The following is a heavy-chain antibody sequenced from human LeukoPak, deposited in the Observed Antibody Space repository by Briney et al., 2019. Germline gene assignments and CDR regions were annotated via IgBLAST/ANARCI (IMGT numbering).Heavy chain of an antibody. J-gene: IGHJ4*02. Sequence: GGSLRLSCAASGLTFTDFWMNWVRLAPGRGLDWVANIKPDGSEKYYVDSVKGRFAISRDNSKNTLYLQMNSLRAEDTAVYYCAKDYSRDGYSPFDYWGQGTLVTVSS. CDR2: IKPDGSEK. V-gene: IGHV3-7*03. CDR1: GLTFTDFW. D-gene: IGHD5-24*01. CDR3: AKDYSRDGYSPFDY.